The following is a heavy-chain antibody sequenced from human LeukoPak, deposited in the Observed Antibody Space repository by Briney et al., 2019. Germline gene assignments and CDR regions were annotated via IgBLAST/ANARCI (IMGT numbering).Heavy chain of an antibody. J-gene: IGHJ6*03. D-gene: IGHD6-13*01. CDR3: AKLGAAGGTYYMDV. Sequence: PGGSLRLSCAASGFTFSSYAMSWVRQAPGKGLECVSPISGSGGSTSYADSVKGRFTISRDNSKNTLFLQMNSPRADDTAIYYCAKLGAAGGTYYMDVWGKGTTVTVSS. V-gene: IGHV3-23*01. CDR1: GFTFSSYA. CDR2: ISGSGGST.